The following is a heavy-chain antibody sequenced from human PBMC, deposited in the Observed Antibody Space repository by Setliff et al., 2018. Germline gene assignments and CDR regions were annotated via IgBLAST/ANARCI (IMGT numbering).Heavy chain of an antibody. Sequence: PSETLSLTCTVSGGSISSSSYYWGWIRQPPGKGLEWIGSIYYSGSTYYNPSLKSRVTISVDTSKNQFSLKLSSVTAADTAVYYCARVADGSGSFYLGFDYWGQGILVTVSS. CDR2: IYYSGST. CDR1: GGSISSSSYY. V-gene: IGHV4-39*07. CDR3: ARVADGSGSFYLGFDY. D-gene: IGHD3-10*01. J-gene: IGHJ4*02.